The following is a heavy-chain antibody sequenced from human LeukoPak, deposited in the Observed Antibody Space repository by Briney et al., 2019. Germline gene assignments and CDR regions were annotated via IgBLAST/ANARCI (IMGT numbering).Heavy chain of an antibody. D-gene: IGHD3-10*01. J-gene: IGHJ6*03. CDR2: ISSSGSTI. V-gene: IGHV3-48*04. Sequence: PGGSLRLSCAASGFTFSSYWMSWVRQAPGKGLEWVSYISSSGSTIYYADSVKGRFTISRDNAKNSLYLQMNSLRAEDTAVYYCARGGSGSLMFNSGYMDVWGKGTTVTVSS. CDR1: GFTFSSYW. CDR3: ARGGSGSLMFNSGYMDV.